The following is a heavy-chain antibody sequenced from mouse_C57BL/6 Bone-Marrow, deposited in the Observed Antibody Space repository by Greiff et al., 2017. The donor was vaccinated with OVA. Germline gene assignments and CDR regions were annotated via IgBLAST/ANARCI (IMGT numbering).Heavy chain of an antibody. J-gene: IGHJ3*01. V-gene: IGHV1-75*01. Sequence: VQLQQSGPELVKPGASVKISCKASGYTFTDYYINWVKQRPGQGLEWIGWIFPGSGSTYYNEKFKGKATLTVDKSSSTAYMLLSSLTSEDSAVDFCARSCLYDYDARVRGPWFAYWGQGTLVTVSA. CDR1: GYTFTDYY. CDR2: IFPGSGST. D-gene: IGHD2-4*01. CDR3: ARSCLYDYDARVRGPWFAY.